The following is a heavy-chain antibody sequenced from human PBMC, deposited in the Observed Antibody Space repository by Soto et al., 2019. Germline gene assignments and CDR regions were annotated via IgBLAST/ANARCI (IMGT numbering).Heavy chain of an antibody. Sequence: QVQLQESGPGLVKPSGTLSLTCAVSGVSIGSHDWWTWVRQPPGKGLEWIGESHQSGNTNYNSSLESRVTISLDTSKNHFSLQLCSVTGADTAVYYCATRDTGRVYWGQGTLVTVSS. V-gene: IGHV4-4*02. CDR1: GVSIGSHDW. D-gene: IGHD5-18*01. J-gene: IGHJ4*02. CDR3: ATRDTGRVY. CDR2: SHQSGNT.